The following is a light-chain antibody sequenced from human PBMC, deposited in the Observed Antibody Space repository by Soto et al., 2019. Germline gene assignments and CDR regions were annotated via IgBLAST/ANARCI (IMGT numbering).Light chain of an antibody. Sequence: EIVLTQSPATLSLSPGERATVSCRASQSVTIHLAWYQQKRGQAPRLLIYDASSRASGIPARFSGSGSGTDFTLTISRLEPEDFAVYYCQHYGSSFTFGPGTKVDIK. CDR3: QHYGSSFT. CDR1: QSVTIH. CDR2: DAS. J-gene: IGKJ3*01. V-gene: IGKV3-20*01.